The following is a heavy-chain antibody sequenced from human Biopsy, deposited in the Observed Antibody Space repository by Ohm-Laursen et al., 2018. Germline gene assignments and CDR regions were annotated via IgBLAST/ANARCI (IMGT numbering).Heavy chain of an antibody. CDR2: ISVYNGNT. CDR1: DSTFPSFG. CDR3: ASGNGDISRIYYGMDV. D-gene: IGHD3-9*01. J-gene: IGHJ6*02. V-gene: IGHV1-18*01. Sequence: ASVKVSCKTSDSTFPSFGISWVRQAPGQGLEWMGWISVYNGNTHYVEKFQGRVTMTRDTSTSTAYLELRSLRSDDTAVYYCASGNGDISRIYYGMDVWGQGTTVTVSS.